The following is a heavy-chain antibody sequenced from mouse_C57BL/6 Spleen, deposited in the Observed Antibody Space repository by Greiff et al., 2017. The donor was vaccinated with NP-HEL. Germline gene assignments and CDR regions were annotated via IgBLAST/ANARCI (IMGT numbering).Heavy chain of an antibody. CDR1: GYTFTSYT. Sequence: LVESGAELARPGASVKMSCKASGYTFTSYTMHWVKQRPGQGLEWIGYINPSSGYTKYNQKFKDKATLTADKSSSTAYMQLSSLTSEDSAVYYCARNFYYDYDWFAYWGQGTLVTVSA. CDR2: INPSSGYT. D-gene: IGHD2-4*01. CDR3: ARNFYYDYDWFAY. V-gene: IGHV1-4*01. J-gene: IGHJ3*01.